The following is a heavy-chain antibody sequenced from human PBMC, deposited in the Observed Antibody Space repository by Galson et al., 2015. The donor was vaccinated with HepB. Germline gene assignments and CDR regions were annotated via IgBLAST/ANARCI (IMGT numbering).Heavy chain of an antibody. CDR1: GFTFSSYA. CDR3: AKAQDPEGFGDDY. CDR2: ISGSGGST. Sequence: SLRLSCAASGFTFSSYAMSWVRQAPGKGLEWVSAISGSGGSTYYADSVKGRFTISRDNSKNTLYLQMNSLRAEDTAVYYCAKAQDPEGFGDDYWGQGTLVTVPS. J-gene: IGHJ4*02. V-gene: IGHV3-23*01. D-gene: IGHD4-17*01.